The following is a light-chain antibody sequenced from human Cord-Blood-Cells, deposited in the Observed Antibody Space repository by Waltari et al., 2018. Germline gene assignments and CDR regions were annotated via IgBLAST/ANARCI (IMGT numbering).Light chain of an antibody. CDR1: RSNIGSNT. CDR3: AAWDDSLNGVV. CDR2: SNN. V-gene: IGLV1-44*01. Sequence: QSVLTQPPSASGPPGQRVTIACSGSRSNIGSNTVNWYQQLPGTAPKLLSYSNNQRPSGVPDRFSGSKSGTSASLAISGLQSEDEADYYCAAWDDSLNGVVFGGGTKLTVL. J-gene: IGLJ2*01.